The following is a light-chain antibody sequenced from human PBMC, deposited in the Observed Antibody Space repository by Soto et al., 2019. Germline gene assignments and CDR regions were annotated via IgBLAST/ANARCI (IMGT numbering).Light chain of an antibody. Sequence: EIVMTQSPATLSVSPGDRATLSCRVSQSISSNLAWYRQKPGQAPRLLIYGASTRATGIPARFSGSGSGTEFTLTISSLQSEDFAVYYCHQYNNWPRTFGQGTKVDI. CDR3: HQYNNWPRT. V-gene: IGKV3-15*01. CDR1: QSISSN. J-gene: IGKJ1*01. CDR2: GAS.